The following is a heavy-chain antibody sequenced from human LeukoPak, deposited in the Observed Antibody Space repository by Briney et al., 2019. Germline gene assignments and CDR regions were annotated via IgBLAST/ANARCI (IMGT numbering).Heavy chain of an antibody. D-gene: IGHD3-10*01. CDR3: AREHSYGSGSYYLDY. Sequence: SGTLSLTCAVSGGSISSSNWWSWVRQPPGKGLEWIGEIYHSGSTNYNPSLKSRVTISVDKSKNQVSLKLSSVTAADTALYYCAREHSYGSGSYYLDYWGQGTLVTVSS. V-gene: IGHV4-4*02. J-gene: IGHJ4*02. CDR1: GGSISSSNW. CDR2: IYHSGST.